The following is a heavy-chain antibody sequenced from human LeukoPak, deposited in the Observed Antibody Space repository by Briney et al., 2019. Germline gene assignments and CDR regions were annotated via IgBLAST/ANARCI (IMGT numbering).Heavy chain of an antibody. D-gene: IGHD5-24*01. CDR2: IMPLFGTA. CDR3: ASGSLGDGYGVGDYYQYMDV. J-gene: IGHJ6*03. CDR1: GGTFNSYA. Sequence: ASVKVSCKASGGTFNSYAISGVRQAPGQGLEWMGGIMPLFGTANYAQEFQGRVTFTTDESASTAYMEVSSLRSEDTAVYYCASGSLGDGYGVGDYYQYMDVWGKGTTVTVSS. V-gene: IGHV1-69*05.